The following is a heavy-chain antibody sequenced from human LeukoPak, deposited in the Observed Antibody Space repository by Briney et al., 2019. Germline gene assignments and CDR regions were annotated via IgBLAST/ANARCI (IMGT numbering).Heavy chain of an antibody. Sequence: GGSLRLSCEGSGFTFSSYSMIWVRPAPGKGLEWVSSIRGDSTETRHADSLMGRFTISRDNAKKSLYLQMNSLRAEDTAVYYCARGHFGVVLDYWGQGTLVTVSS. CDR1: GFTFSSYS. V-gene: IGHV3-21*01. D-gene: IGHD3-3*01. J-gene: IGHJ4*02. CDR3: ARGHFGVVLDY. CDR2: IRGDSTET.